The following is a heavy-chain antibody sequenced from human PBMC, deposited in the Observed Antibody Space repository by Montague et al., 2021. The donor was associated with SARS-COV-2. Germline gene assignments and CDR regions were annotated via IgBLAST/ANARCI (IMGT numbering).Heavy chain of an antibody. CDR2: ISFDGSSK. CDR1: GFTFSSHP. Sequence: SLRLSCAASGFTFSSHPMHWVRQAPGNGPEWVAVISFDGSSKYXXXSXXGQLTISRDNSKNTLFLQMNSLRVEDTAVHYCARGRQWLVLGQVDYWGQGTLVTVSS. D-gene: IGHD3-22*01. CDR3: ARGRQWLVLGQVDY. V-gene: IGHV3-30*04. J-gene: IGHJ4*02.